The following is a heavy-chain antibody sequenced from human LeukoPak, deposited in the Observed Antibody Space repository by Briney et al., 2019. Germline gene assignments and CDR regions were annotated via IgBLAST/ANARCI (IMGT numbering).Heavy chain of an antibody. Sequence: PSETLSLTCTVPGGSISSSSYYWGWIRQPPGKGLEWIGSIYYSGSTYYNPSLKSRVTISVDTSKNQFSLKLSSVTAADTAVYYCARLAYYDSSGYYYRPLFDYWGQGTLVTVSS. CDR3: ARLAYYDSSGYYYRPLFDY. D-gene: IGHD3-22*01. CDR2: IYYSGST. V-gene: IGHV4-39*01. J-gene: IGHJ4*02. CDR1: GGSISSSSYY.